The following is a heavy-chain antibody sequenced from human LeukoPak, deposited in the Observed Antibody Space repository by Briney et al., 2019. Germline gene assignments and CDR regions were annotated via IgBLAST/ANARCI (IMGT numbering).Heavy chain of an antibody. J-gene: IGHJ4*02. CDR2: IIPIFGTA. D-gene: IGHD5-12*01. CDR1: GGTFSSYA. CDR3: ARGNVDMVATTPLDY. Sequence: SVKVSCKASGGTFSSYAISWVRQAPGQGLEWMGGIIPIFGTANYAQKFQGRVTITADESTSTAYMELGSLRSEDTAVYYCARGNVDMVATTPLDYWAQGTLVTVPS. V-gene: IGHV1-69*13.